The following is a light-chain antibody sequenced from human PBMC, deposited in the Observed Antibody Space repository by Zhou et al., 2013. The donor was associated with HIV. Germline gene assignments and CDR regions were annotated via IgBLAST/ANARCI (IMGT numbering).Light chain of an antibody. CDR1: QSVRNY. Sequence: EVVLTQSPVTLSLSPGERATLSCRASQSVRNYLAWYQQKCGQAPRLLIYDTSNRATGIPARFSGSGSGTDFTLTITRLEPEDFAVYYCQQYPTSYTFGPGTKVDIK. CDR2: DTS. V-gene: IGKV3-11*01. CDR3: QQYPTSYT. J-gene: IGKJ3*01.